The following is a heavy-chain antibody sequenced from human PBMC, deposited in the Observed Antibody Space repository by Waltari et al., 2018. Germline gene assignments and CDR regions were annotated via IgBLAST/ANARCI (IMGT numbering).Heavy chain of an antibody. CDR2: ISGGGGST. D-gene: IGHD1-1*01. CDR3: AKDGDPGTTTGPFDY. Sequence: EVQLVESGGGLVQPGGSLRLSCAASGFTFSSSAMSWVRTAPGKGLEWVSAISGGGGSTYYADSVKGRFTISRDNSKNTLYLQMNSLRAEDTAVYYCAKDGDPGTTTGPFDYWGQGTLVTVSS. CDR1: GFTFSSSA. V-gene: IGHV3-23*04. J-gene: IGHJ4*02.